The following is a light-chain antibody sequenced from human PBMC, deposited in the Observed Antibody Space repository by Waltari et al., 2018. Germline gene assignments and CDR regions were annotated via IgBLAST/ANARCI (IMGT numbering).Light chain of an antibody. CDR3: GTWDSSLSGAV. J-gene: IGLJ7*01. CDR2: EDS. CDR1: SSNLGNNY. V-gene: IGLV1-51*02. Sequence: QSVLTPPPSVSAAPGQRVTISCSGGSSNLGNNYVSWYRQFPGTAPKLLIYEDSVRPSGLPGRFSGSKSGTSATLDITGLQAGDEADYYCGTWDSSLSGAVFGGGTHLTVL.